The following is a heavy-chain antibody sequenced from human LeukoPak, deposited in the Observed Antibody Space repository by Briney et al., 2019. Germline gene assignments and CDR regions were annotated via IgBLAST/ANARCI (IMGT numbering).Heavy chain of an antibody. CDR3: ARGPYSSGSSADY. J-gene: IGHJ4*02. CDR2: LSISGLST. V-gene: IGHV3-23*01. D-gene: IGHD6-19*01. Sequence: PGGSLRLSCAASGFTFSSYAMSWVRQAPGKGLEWVSALSISGLSTYYADPVKGRFTISRDNSKNTLYLQMNSLRAEDTAVYYCARGPYSSGSSADYWGQGTLVTVSS. CDR1: GFTFSSYA.